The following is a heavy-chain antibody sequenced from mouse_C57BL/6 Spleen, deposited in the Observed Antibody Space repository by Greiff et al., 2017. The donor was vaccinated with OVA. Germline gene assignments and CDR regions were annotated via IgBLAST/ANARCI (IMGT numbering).Heavy chain of an antibody. Sequence: QVQLQQPGAELVKPGASVKLSCKASGYTFTSYWMHWVKQRPGQGLEWIGMIHPNSGSTNYNEKFKSKATLTVDKSSSTAYMQLSSLTSEDSAVYYCAREGPYGSSYDYAMDYWGQGTSVTVSS. CDR3: AREGPYGSSYDYAMDY. D-gene: IGHD1-1*01. CDR2: IHPNSGST. CDR1: GYTFTSYW. V-gene: IGHV1-64*01. J-gene: IGHJ4*01.